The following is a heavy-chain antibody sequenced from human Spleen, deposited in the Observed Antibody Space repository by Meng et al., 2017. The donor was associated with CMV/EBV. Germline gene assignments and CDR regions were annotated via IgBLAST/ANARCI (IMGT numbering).Heavy chain of an antibody. Sequence: GESLKISCAASGFTFSGSAMHWVRQAPGKGLEWVSAISGSGGSTYYADSVKGRFTISRDNSKNTRYLQMNSLRAEDTAVYYCAKLRGIVVVPAAIFDYWGQGTLVTVSS. CDR1: GFTFSGSA. V-gene: IGHV3-23*01. J-gene: IGHJ4*02. CDR3: AKLRGIVVVPAAIFDY. D-gene: IGHD2-2*01. CDR2: ISGSGGST.